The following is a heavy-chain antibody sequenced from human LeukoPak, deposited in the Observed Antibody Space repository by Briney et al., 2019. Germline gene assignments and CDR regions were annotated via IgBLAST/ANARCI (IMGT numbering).Heavy chain of an antibody. CDR1: GYSFTSYW. CDR2: IYPGDSDT. J-gene: IGHJ3*02. V-gene: IGHV5-51*01. Sequence: PGESLKISCKGSGYSFTSYWIGWVRQMPGKGLEWMGIIYPGDSDTTYSPSFQGQVTISADKSISTAYLQWSSLKASDTAIYYCARRGYDSSGYRDAFDIWGQGTMVTVSS. D-gene: IGHD3-22*01. CDR3: ARRGYDSSGYRDAFDI.